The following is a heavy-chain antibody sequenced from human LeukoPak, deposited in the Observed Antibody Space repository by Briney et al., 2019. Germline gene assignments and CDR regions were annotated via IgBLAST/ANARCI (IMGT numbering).Heavy chain of an antibody. J-gene: IGHJ4*02. Sequence: GGSLRLSCAASGFSFSVYEMHWVRQAPGKGLEWISDISSSGTTTYYADSVKGRFTISRDNAKSMLYLQMNTVRAEDSALYYCARVISDLLDFDFDYWGQGTLVTVSS. D-gene: IGHD3-16*01. CDR3: ARVISDLLDFDFDY. CDR2: ISSSGTTT. V-gene: IGHV3-48*03. CDR1: GFSFSVYE.